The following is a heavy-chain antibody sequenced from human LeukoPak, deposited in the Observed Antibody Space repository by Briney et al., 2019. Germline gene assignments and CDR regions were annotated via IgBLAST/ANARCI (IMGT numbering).Heavy chain of an antibody. CDR3: ARTIQYFDWFFDF. D-gene: IGHD3-9*01. Sequence: SETLSLTCTVSGDSITSTLYRWGWFRQPPGKGLEWIGSISYSGSTYFNPSLKSRVTVSLETSKNKFSLKLNSVTAADTAVYYCARTIQYFDWFFDFWGQGSLVPVSP. CDR1: GDSITSTLYR. CDR2: ISYSGST. V-gene: IGHV4-39*01. J-gene: IGHJ4*02.